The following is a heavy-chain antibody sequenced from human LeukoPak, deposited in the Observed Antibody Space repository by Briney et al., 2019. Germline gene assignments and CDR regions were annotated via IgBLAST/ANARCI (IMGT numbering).Heavy chain of an antibody. CDR3: ARHGGYGSGIDPLDY. J-gene: IGHJ4*02. D-gene: IGHD3-10*01. CDR2: IYYTGGA. Sequence: SETLSLTCTVSGGSISNYYWSWIRQPPGKGLEWIAYIYYTGGANYNPSLKSRGTISVDTSKNQFSLKLTSVTAADTAVYYCARHGGYGSGIDPLDYWGQGTLVIVSS. V-gene: IGHV4-59*08. CDR1: GGSISNYY.